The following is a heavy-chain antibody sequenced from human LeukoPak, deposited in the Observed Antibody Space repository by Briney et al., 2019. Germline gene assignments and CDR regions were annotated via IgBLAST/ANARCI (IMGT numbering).Heavy chain of an antibody. CDR2: IRSKANSYAT. CDR3: SVTTRGYYYYYYMDV. CDR1: GFTFSGSA. D-gene: IGHD4-11*01. J-gene: IGHJ6*03. V-gene: IGHV3-73*01. Sequence: GGSLRLSCAASGFTFSGSAMHWVRQASGKGLEWVGRIRSKANSYATAYAASVKGRFTISRDDSKNTAYLQMNSLKTEGTAVYYCSVTTRGYYYYYYMDVWGKGTTVTVSS.